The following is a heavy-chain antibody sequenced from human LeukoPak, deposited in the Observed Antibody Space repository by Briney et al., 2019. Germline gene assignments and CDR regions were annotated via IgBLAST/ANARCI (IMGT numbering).Heavy chain of an antibody. CDR2: IYYSGST. CDR1: GDSVSRSDSY. Sequence: PSETLSLTCSVSGDSVSRSDSYWDWIRQPPGKGLEWIGSIYYSGSTYYNPSLKSRVTISVGTSKNQFSLKLSSVTAADTAVYYCARQPNSDYWGQGTLVTVSS. V-gene: IGHV4-39*01. J-gene: IGHJ4*02. D-gene: IGHD2/OR15-2a*01. CDR3: ARQPNSDY.